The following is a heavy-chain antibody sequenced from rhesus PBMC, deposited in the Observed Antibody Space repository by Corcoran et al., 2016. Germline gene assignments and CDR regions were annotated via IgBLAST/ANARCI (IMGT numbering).Heavy chain of an antibody. CDR3: AREDGNIAAGPGYYDC. D-gene: IGHD6-13*01. V-gene: IGHV4-93*01. Sequence: QVQLRESGPPVVKPSETLSITCAVSGASISSGNWWNWIRQSPGKGLEWIGGIYGDGGSTEYTPALKRRVTISTEPSKNQFSLKLSSVTAAGTAVYFCAREDGNIAAGPGYYDCWGQGVLVTVSS. CDR1: GASISSGNW. CDR2: IYGDGGST. J-gene: IGHJ4*01.